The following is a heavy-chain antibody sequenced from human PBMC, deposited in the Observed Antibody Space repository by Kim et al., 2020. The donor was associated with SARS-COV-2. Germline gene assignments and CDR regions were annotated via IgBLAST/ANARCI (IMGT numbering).Heavy chain of an antibody. Sequence: GGSLRLSCAASGFTFSSYAMSWVRQAPGKGLEWVAAISGSGGSTYYADSVTGRFTISRDNSKNTLYLQMNSLRAENTAVYYCASAPQLLLWFGTFDYWGQGTLVTVSS. CDR3: ASAPQLLLWFGTFDY. V-gene: IGHV3-23*01. D-gene: IGHD3-10*01. J-gene: IGHJ4*02. CDR1: GFTFSSYA. CDR2: ISGSGGST.